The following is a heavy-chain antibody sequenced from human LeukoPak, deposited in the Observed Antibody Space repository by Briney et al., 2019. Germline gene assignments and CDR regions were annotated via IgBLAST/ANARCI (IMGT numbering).Heavy chain of an antibody. CDR1: GFTFSNYM. CDR3: LRDLNWSLDQ. Sequence: GGSLRLSCAASGFTFSNYMMHWVRQAPGKGLVWVSRIKSDGITITYADSVKGRFTISRDNAKNTLYLQMNSLRAEDTAVYYCLRDLNWSLDQWGQGTLVIVSS. D-gene: IGHD1-20*01. J-gene: IGHJ4*02. V-gene: IGHV3-74*01. CDR2: IKSDGITI.